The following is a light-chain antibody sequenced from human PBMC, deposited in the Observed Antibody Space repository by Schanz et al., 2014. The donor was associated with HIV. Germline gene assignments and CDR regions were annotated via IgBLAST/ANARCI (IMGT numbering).Light chain of an antibody. CDR3: QQYGSLPWT. Sequence: EIVLTQSPGTLSLSLGERATLSCRASQSVSSNFLAWYQQKPNQAPRLLIFGASNRAIGIPDRFSGSESGTDFTLNISRVEPEDYAVYHCQQYGSLPWTFGQGTKVEVK. J-gene: IGKJ1*01. V-gene: IGKV3-20*01. CDR2: GAS. CDR1: QSVSSNF.